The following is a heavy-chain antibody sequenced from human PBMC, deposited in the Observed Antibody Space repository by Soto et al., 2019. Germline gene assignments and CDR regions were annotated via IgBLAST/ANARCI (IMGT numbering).Heavy chain of an antibody. V-gene: IGHV4-39*07. D-gene: IGHD1-1*01. J-gene: IGHJ4*02. Sequence: ASETLSLTCIVSGGSIRSWMYSSAWIRQPPGKGLEWIGNMYNSVNSNYNPSLESRLTISIDTSKNQFSLRLASVTAADTAVYYCARTLPNRQLFDSWSQGTLVTVSS. CDR1: GGSIRSWMYS. CDR2: MYNSVNS. CDR3: ARTLPNRQLFDS.